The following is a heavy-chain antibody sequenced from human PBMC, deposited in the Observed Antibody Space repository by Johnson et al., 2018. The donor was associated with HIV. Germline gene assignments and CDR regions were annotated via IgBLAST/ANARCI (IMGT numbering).Heavy chain of an antibody. CDR2: IKPDGSEK. CDR3: ASGTSGYNYYDSSGYLMDAFDV. V-gene: IGHV3-7*01. CDR1: GFTFSSYW. D-gene: IGHD3-22*01. J-gene: IGHJ3*01. Sequence: VQLVESGGGLVQPGGSLRLSCAASGFTFSSYWMSWVRQAPGKGLEWVANIKPDGSEKYYVGSLEGRFTVSRDNAKNLLYLQMNSLRVEDTAVYYCASGTSGYNYYDSSGYLMDAFDVWGQGTMVTVSS.